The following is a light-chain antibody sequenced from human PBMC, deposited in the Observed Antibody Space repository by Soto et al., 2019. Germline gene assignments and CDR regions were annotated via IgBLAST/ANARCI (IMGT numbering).Light chain of an antibody. CDR2: KAS. V-gene: IGKV1-5*03. CDR1: QSISTW. Sequence: DIQMTQSPSTLSASVGDRVTITCRASQSISTWLAWYQQKPGKAPKLLIYKASSLKSGFPSRFSGSGSGTEFTLTISSLQPDDFATYYCQQYINRWTFGQGTKVDIK. J-gene: IGKJ1*01. CDR3: QQYINRWT.